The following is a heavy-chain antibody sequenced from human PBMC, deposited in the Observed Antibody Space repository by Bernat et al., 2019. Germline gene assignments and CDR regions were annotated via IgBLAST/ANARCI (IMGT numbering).Heavy chain of an antibody. Sequence: QLQLQESGPGLVKPSETLSLTCTVSGGSISSSSYYWGWIRQPPGKGLEWIGSIYYSGSTYYNPSLKSRVTISVDTSKNQFSLKLSSVTAADTAVYYCARQLTRTSDAFDIWGQGTMVTVSS. J-gene: IGHJ3*02. CDR2: IYYSGST. D-gene: IGHD1-7*01. V-gene: IGHV4-39*01. CDR3: ARQLTRTSDAFDI. CDR1: GGSISSSSYY.